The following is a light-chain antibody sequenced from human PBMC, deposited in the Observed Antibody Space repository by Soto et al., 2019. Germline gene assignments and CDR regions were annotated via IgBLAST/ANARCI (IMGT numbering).Light chain of an antibody. J-gene: IGLJ2*01. V-gene: IGLV1-44*01. CDR2: SNN. CDR1: SSNIGSNT. Sequence: QSVLTQPPSASGTPGQRVTISCSGSSSNIGSNTVNWYQQLPGTAPKLLLYSNNQRPSGVPDRFSGSKSGTSASLAISGLQSEEEADYYCAAWDDSLNGDVVFGGGTKLTVL. CDR3: AAWDDSLNGDVV.